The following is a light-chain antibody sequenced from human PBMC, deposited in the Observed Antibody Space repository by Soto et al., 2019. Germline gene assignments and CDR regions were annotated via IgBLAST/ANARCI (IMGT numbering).Light chain of an antibody. CDR2: DAS. J-gene: IGKJ4*01. V-gene: IGKV3-20*01. CDR3: QQFSSYPLT. Sequence: IVWPQSPCTLSLSPGERSTLSCISSQTVRNNYLAWYQQKPGQAPRLLIYDASSRATGIPDRFSGGGSGTDFTLTISRLEPEDFAVYYCQQFSSYPLTFGGGTKVDIK. CDR1: QTVRNNY.